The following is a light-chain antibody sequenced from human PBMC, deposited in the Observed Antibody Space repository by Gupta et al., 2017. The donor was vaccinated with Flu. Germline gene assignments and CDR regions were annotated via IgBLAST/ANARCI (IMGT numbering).Light chain of an antibody. Sequence: STGSSAGTYVQWYQQRPGRSPTIVMSAFNQRPPGVSGRFSGSNDASSNSASLTIPQPKTEDEADYNCLSYDNTLRVFGGGTRLTVL. CDR3: LSYDNTLRV. CDR2: AFN. CDR1: TGSSAGTY. V-gene: IGLV6-57*01. J-gene: IGLJ3*02.